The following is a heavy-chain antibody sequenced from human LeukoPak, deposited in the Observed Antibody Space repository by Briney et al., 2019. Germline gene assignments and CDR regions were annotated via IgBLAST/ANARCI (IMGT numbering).Heavy chain of an antibody. CDR1: GGSISSSSYY. J-gene: IGHJ6*03. Sequence: SETLSLTCTVSGGSISSSSYYWAWIRQPPGKGLEWIGSIYYSGSTYYNPSLKSRVTISVDTSKNQFSLKLSSVTAADTAVYYCARIGAGAYSSSWYWYYYYMDVWGKGTTVTISS. CDR3: ARIGAGAYSSSWYWYYYYMDV. V-gene: IGHV4-39*01. CDR2: IYYSGST. D-gene: IGHD6-13*01.